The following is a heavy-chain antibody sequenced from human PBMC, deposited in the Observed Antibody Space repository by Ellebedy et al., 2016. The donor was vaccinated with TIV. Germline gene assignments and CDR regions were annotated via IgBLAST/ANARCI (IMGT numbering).Heavy chain of an antibody. CDR3: ASRAFDI. CDR1: GFTFSSYA. J-gene: IGHJ3*02. Sequence: GESLKISXAASGFTFSSYAMHWVRQAPGKGLEWVAVISYDGSNKYYADSVKGRFTISRDNSKNTLYLQMNSLRAEDTAVYYCASRAFDIWGQGTMVTVSS. CDR2: ISYDGSNK. V-gene: IGHV3-30-3*01.